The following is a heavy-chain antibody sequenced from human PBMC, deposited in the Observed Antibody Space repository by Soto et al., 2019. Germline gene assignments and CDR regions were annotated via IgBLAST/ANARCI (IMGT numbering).Heavy chain of an antibody. CDR3: ARGGFGSGNYFYYYMDV. CDR1: GYTFTTYG. D-gene: IGHD3-10*01. J-gene: IGHJ6*03. CDR2: ISAYNGNT. V-gene: IGHV1-18*01. Sequence: QVQLVQSGADVKKPGASVKVSCKASGYTFTTYGITWVRQAPGQGLEWLRWISAYNGNTNYAQKLHGRVTMTTDTSTSAAYMELRSLRSDDTAVYYCARGGFGSGNYFYYYMDVWGEGTTVTVSS.